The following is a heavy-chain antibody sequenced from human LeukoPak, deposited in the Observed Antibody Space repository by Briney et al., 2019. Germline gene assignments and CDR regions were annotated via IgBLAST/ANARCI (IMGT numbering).Heavy chain of an antibody. Sequence: SETLSLTCTASGGSISSYYWSWIRQPPGKGLEWIGYIYYSGSTNYNPSLKSRVTISVDTSKNQFSLKLSSVTAADTAVYYCASWDYYGSGRIDYWGQGTLVTVSS. D-gene: IGHD3-10*01. V-gene: IGHV4-59*01. CDR1: GGSISSYY. CDR3: ASWDYYGSGRIDY. CDR2: IYYSGST. J-gene: IGHJ4*02.